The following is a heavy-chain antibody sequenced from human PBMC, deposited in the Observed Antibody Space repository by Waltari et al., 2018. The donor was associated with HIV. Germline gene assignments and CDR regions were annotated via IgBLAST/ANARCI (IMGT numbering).Heavy chain of an antibody. J-gene: IGHJ4*02. CDR1: GYSISSDYY. V-gene: IGHV4-38-2*01. CDR2: ASRSGST. Sequence: QVQLHESGPGMVKPSETLSLTCAVSGYSISSDYYWGWIRQPPGKGLGWIGSASRSGSTDYSPSRKSRVTISLDTSKNQFSLKLNSVAAADTAVDYCGSGSRRGHSHGIDYWGQGTLVTVSS. D-gene: IGHD5-18*01. CDR3: GSGSRRGHSHGIDY.